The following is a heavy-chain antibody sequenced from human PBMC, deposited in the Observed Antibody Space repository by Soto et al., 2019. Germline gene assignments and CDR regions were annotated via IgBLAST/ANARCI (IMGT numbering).Heavy chain of an antibody. V-gene: IGHV4-30-4*01. CDR3: ARAGFSYGHLLF. D-gene: IGHD3-10*01. J-gene: IGHJ4*02. CDR1: GAPIKRCVYY. Sequence: SETLSLTCNISGAPIKRCVYYGLWPPQPPGKGLEWIGYVFYSGATNYSPSLKSRAAISMDTSKNQFSLSLTSVTAADTAVYYCARAGFSYGHLLFWGQGIRVTVSS. CDR2: VFYSGAT.